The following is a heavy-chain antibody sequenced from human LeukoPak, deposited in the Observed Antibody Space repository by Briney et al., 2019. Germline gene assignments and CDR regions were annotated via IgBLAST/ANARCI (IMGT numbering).Heavy chain of an antibody. J-gene: IGHJ6*02. CDR1: GYTFTSYD. V-gene: IGHV1-8*01. Sequence: ASVKLSCKASGYTFTSYDINWVRQATGQGLEWMGWMNPNSGNTGYAQKFQGRVTMTRNTSISTAYMELSSLRSEDTAVYYCAREDDFWSGYYYYYGMDVWGQGTTVTVSS. CDR3: AREDDFWSGYYYYYGMDV. CDR2: MNPNSGNT. D-gene: IGHD3-3*01.